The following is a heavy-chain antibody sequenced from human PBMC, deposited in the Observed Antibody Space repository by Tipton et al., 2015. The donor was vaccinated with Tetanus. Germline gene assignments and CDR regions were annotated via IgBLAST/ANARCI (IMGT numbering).Heavy chain of an antibody. D-gene: IGHD2-15*01. V-gene: IGHV3-33*01. CDR3: AREADCSGGSCFSGDFDN. CDR2: SWYDGTDR. J-gene: IGHJ4*02. CDR1: GFIFSSYG. Sequence: SLRLSCAASGFIFSSYGIHWVRQAPGKGLEWVAVSWYDGTDRYYADSVKGRITISRDNSKNTLYLQMNSLRAEDTAVYYGAREADCSGGSCFSGDFDNWGQGTQVTVSS.